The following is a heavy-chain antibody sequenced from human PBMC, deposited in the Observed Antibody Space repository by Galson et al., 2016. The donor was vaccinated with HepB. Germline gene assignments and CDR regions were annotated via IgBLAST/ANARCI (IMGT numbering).Heavy chain of an antibody. J-gene: IGHJ6*02. CDR1: GFSLSTSGVG. CDR2: IYWDDDK. V-gene: IGHV2-5*02. Sequence: PALVKPTQTLTLPCTFSGFSLSTSGVGVGWIRQSPGKALEWLALIYWDDDKRYSPSLKSRLTITKDTSKNQVVLIMTNMDPVDTATYYCAHSRVGATGDYYYGMDVWGQGTTVTVSS. CDR3: AHSRVGATGDYYYGMDV. D-gene: IGHD1-26*01.